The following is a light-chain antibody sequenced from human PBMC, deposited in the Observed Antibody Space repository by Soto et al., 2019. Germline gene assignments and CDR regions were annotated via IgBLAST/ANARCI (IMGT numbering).Light chain of an antibody. V-gene: IGLV2-14*01. Sequence: QSALTQPASVSGSPGQSITISCTGTNSDVGGFNYVSWYQHHPDKAPKFLIYEVSNRPSGVSNRFSGSKSGNTASLTISGLQAEDEADYYCSSYTSSTSVVFGGGTKLTVL. CDR3: SSYTSSTSVV. J-gene: IGLJ3*02. CDR2: EVS. CDR1: NSDVGGFNY.